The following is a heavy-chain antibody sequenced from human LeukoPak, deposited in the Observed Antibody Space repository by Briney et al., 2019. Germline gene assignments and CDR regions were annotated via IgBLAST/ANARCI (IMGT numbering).Heavy chain of an antibody. J-gene: IGHJ4*02. V-gene: IGHV3-23*01. CDR3: ARKSSGWFGSDY. CDR1: GFTFSTYA. Sequence: GSLRLSCAASGFTFSTYAMSWVRQAPGKGLEWVSAISGSGGSTYYADSVKGRFTISRDNSKNTLYLQMNSLRAEDTAVYYCARKSSGWFGSDYWGQGALVTVSS. CDR2: ISGSGGST. D-gene: IGHD6-19*01.